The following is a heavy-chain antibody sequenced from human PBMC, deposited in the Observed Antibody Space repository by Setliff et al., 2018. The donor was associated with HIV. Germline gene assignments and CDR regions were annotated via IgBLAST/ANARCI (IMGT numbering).Heavy chain of an antibody. Sequence: SETLSLTCTVSGGSISSSSYYWGWIRQPPGKGLEWIGSIYYSGSTYYNPSLKSRVTISVDTSKNQFSLKLSSVTAADTAVYYCARDLRQVETTGGSYYYYYMDVWGKGTTVTVSS. CDR1: GGSISSSSYY. J-gene: IGHJ6*03. CDR3: ARDLRQVETTGGSYYYYYMDV. V-gene: IGHV4-39*07. CDR2: IYYSGST. D-gene: IGHD4-17*01.